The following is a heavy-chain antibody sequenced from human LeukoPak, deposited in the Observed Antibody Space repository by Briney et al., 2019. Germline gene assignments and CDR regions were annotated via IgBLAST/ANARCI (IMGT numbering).Heavy chain of an antibody. J-gene: IGHJ4*02. CDR1: GFSFSSYA. D-gene: IGHD2-21*02. CDR3: AKIQAYCGGDCYSLGYFDY. V-gene: IGHV3-23*01. CDR2: ISGSGGST. Sequence: PGGSLRLSCAASGFSFSSYAMSWVRQAPGKGLEWVSVISGSGGSTYYADSVKGRFTVSRDNSKNTLYLQMNSLRAEDTAVYYCAKIQAYCGGDCYSLGYFDYWGQGTLVTVSS.